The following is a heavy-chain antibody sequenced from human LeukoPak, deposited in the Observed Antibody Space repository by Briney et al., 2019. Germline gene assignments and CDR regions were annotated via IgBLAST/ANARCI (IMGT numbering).Heavy chain of an antibody. J-gene: IGHJ5*02. Sequence: GGSLRLSCAASGFTFSSYAMSWVRQAPGKGLEWVSVISGSGGTTYYADSVKGRFTISRDNSKNTVYLQMNSLRAEDTAVYYCAKSYDFWSGDFLSWGQGTLVTVSS. CDR1: GFTFSSYA. CDR3: AKSYDFWSGDFLS. CDR2: ISGSGGTT. V-gene: IGHV3-23*01. D-gene: IGHD3-3*01.